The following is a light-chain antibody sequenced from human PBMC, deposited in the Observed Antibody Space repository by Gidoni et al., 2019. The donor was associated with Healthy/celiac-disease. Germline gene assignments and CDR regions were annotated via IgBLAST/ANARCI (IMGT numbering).Light chain of an antibody. J-gene: IGKJ4*01. Sequence: DIMMTKSPDPPAVSLGERATINCKSSQSVLYRSNNQNSLAWYQQKPGQPPKLLIYWASTRDSGVPDRFSGSGSGTDFTLTISSLQAEDVAVYYCQQYYSTPLTFGGGTKVEIK. CDR1: QSVLYRSNNQNS. CDR2: WAS. V-gene: IGKV4-1*01. CDR3: QQYYSTPLT.